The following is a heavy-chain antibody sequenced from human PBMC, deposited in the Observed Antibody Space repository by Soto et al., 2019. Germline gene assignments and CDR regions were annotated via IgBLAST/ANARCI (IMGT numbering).Heavy chain of an antibody. Sequence: GGSLRLSCAASGFTFDDYAMHWVRQAPGKGLEWVSGISWNSGSIGYADSVKGRFTISRDNAKNSLYLQMNSLRAEDTALYYCAKDPEPGGYDSREDAFDIWGQGTMVTVSS. CDR3: AKDPEPGGYDSREDAFDI. CDR2: ISWNSGSI. V-gene: IGHV3-9*01. D-gene: IGHD5-12*01. CDR1: GFTFDDYA. J-gene: IGHJ3*02.